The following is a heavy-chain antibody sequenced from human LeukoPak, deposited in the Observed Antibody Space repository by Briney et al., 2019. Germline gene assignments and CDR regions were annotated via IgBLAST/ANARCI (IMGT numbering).Heavy chain of an antibody. D-gene: IGHD2-15*01. CDR1: GGSISSGGYS. CDR2: IYHSGST. CDR3: ARGVGGVVAAALPFDY. Sequence: SQTLSLTCAVSGGSISSGGYSWSWIRQPPGKGLEWIGYIYHSGSTYYNPSLKSRVTISVHRSKNQFSLKLSSVTAADTAVYYWARGVGGVVAAALPFDYWGQGTLVTVSS. J-gene: IGHJ4*02. V-gene: IGHV4-30-2*01.